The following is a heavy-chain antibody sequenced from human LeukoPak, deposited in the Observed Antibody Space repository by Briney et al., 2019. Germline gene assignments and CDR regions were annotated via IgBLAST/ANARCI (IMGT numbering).Heavy chain of an antibody. V-gene: IGHV3-9*01. J-gene: IGHJ6*03. D-gene: IGHD3-16*01. Sequence: GGSLRLSCAVSGFTFDDYAMHWVRQVPGKGLEWVSGINWNSDSIGYADSVKGRFTTSRDNAKNSLYLQMNSLRAEDTAVYYCAKDGDYVWVQGYYMDVWGKGTTVTVSS. CDR1: GFTFDDYA. CDR2: INWNSDSI. CDR3: AKDGDYVWVQGYYMDV.